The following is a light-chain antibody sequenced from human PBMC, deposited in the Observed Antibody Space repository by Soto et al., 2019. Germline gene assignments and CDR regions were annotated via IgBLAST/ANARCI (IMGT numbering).Light chain of an antibody. CDR1: SNDVGNGYDS. CDR2: EVV. V-gene: IGLV2-14*01. J-gene: IGLJ1*01. CDR3: SSYTTDIRPYV. Sequence: QSALTQPASVSGSPGQSITISCTGTSNDVGNGYDSVSWYQHHPGKAPKLIIYEVVNRPSGVSNRFSGSKSGNTASLTISGLQAEDEADYSCSSYTTDIRPYVFGAGTKLTVL.